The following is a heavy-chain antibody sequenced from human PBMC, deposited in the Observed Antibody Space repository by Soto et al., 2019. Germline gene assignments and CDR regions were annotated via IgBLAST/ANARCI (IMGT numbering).Heavy chain of an antibody. CDR3: ARSIRILYSSGWYHNDAFDI. CDR2: TYYRSKWYN. CDR1: GDSVSSNSAA. D-gene: IGHD6-19*01. Sequence: TLSLTCAISGDSVSSNSAACNWIRQSPSRGLEWLGRTYYRSKWYNDYAVSVKSRITINPDTSKNQFSLQLNSVTPEDTAVYYCARSIRILYSSGWYHNDAFDIWGQGTMVTVSS. V-gene: IGHV6-1*01. J-gene: IGHJ3*02.